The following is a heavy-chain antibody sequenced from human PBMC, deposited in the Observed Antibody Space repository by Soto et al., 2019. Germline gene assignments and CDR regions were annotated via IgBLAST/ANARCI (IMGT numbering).Heavy chain of an antibody. V-gene: IGHV1-2*02. CDR2: INPKSRGT. CDR3: ARVTLKAGNWFDP. J-gene: IGHJ5*02. Sequence: QVQLVQSGAEVKKPGASVKVSCKASGYTFTDYFIYWVRQAPGQGFEWMGWINPKSRGTNYAQKFQGRVTMTRDTSNSTAYMELRGLRSDDTAVYYCARVTLKAGNWFDPWGQGTLVTVSS. CDR1: GYTFTDYF.